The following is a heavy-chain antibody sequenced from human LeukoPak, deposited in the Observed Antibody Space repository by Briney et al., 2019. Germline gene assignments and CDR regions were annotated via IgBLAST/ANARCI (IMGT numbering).Heavy chain of an antibody. CDR3: ARRRSSDYFDS. Sequence: GGSLRLSCAASGFTVSNNYMSWIRQAPGKGLEWVSHISGSANTRSDADSVRGRFVISRDNAKKSVYLQMNSLRVEDTAIYFCARRRSSDYFDSWGQGTLVTVSS. V-gene: IGHV3-11*04. J-gene: IGHJ4*02. D-gene: IGHD6-6*01. CDR1: GFTVSNNY. CDR2: ISGSANTR.